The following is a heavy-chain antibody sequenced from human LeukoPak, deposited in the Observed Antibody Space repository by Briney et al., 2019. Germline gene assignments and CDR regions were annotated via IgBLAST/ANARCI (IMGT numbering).Heavy chain of an antibody. V-gene: IGHV4-38-2*02. CDR2: IYHSGST. CDR1: GYSISSGYY. J-gene: IGHJ5*02. CDR3: ARGFTMVRGGGNWFDP. Sequence: PSETLSLTCTVSGYSISSGYYWGWIRQPPGKGLEWIGSIYHSGSTYYNPSLKSRVTISVDTSKNQFSLKLSSVTAADTAVYYCARGFTMVRGGGNWFDPWGQGTLVTVSS. D-gene: IGHD3-10*01.